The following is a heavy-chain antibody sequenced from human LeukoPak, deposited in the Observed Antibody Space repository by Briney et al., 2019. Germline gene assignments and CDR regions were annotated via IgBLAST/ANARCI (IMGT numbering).Heavy chain of an antibody. J-gene: IGHJ4*02. D-gene: IGHD3-22*01. V-gene: IGHV3-21*01. CDR3: ARDYGLFYDSSGYVFDY. CDR1: GFTFSSYN. Sequence: PGGSLRLSCAASGFTFSSYNMNWVRQAPGKGLEWVSSISGSSSYIYYADSVKGRFTISRDNSKNTLYLQMNSLRAEDTAVYYCARDYGLFYDSSGYVFDYWGQGTLVTVSS. CDR2: ISGSSSYI.